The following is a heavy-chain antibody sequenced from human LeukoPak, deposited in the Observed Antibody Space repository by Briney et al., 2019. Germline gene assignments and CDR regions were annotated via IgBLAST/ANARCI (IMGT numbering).Heavy chain of an antibody. CDR3: AREYCSSTSCYGLLGY. Sequence: ASVKVSCKASGYIFANHAMHWVRQAPGQRLEWMGWMNVGNGNTKYSEKFQDRVIISRDTSASTAYMELSSLRSEDTAVYYCAREYCSSTSCYGLLGYWGQGTLVTVSS. D-gene: IGHD2-2*01. CDR2: MNVGNGNT. V-gene: IGHV1-3*01. CDR1: GYIFANHA. J-gene: IGHJ4*02.